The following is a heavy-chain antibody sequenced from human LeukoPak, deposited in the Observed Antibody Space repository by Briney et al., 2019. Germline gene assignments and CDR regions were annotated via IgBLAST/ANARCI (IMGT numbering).Heavy chain of an antibody. V-gene: IGHV4-31*03. CDR3: ATPYCSGISCLDVFNM. CDR1: GVSISDGRYY. Sequence: PSETLSLTCSVSGVSISDGRYYWTWLRQHPGKGLEWIGYKYYSGSAKYNPSLKSRLTISVDPSKNQFSLQLRSVTAADTAMYYYATPYCSGISCLDVFNMWGEGTMVTVSS. D-gene: IGHD2-15*01. J-gene: IGHJ3*02. CDR2: KYYSGSA.